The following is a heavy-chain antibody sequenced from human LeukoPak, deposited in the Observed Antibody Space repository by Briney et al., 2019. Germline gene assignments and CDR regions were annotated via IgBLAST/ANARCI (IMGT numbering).Heavy chain of an antibody. V-gene: IGHV1-69*01. CDR3: ARDPYYYGLGNWFDP. D-gene: IGHD3-10*01. Sequence: SVKVSCKASGGTFSSYAISWVRQAPGQGLEWMGGIIPIFGTANYAQKFQGRVTITADESTSTAYMGLSSLRSEDTAVYYCARDPYYYGLGNWFDPWGQGTLVTVSS. CDR2: IIPIFGTA. CDR1: GGTFSSYA. J-gene: IGHJ5*02.